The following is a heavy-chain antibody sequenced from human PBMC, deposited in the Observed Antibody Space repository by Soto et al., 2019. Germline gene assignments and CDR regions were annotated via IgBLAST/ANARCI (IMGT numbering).Heavy chain of an antibody. J-gene: IGHJ5*02. Sequence: PGGSLRLSCAASGFIFSGCAMSWVRQAPGKGLEWVSSLSNGGATAYYVDSVKGRFTISRDNSKDKLYLQMDSLKAEDTDVKYCAKGYRGSTSHCYSDAWGQGTLVTVSS. D-gene: IGHD1-26*01. CDR2: LSNGGATA. CDR1: GFIFSGCA. CDR3: AKGYRGSTSHCYSDA. V-gene: IGHV3-23*01.